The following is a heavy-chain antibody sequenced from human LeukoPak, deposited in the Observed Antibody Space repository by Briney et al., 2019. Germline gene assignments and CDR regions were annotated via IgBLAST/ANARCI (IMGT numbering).Heavy chain of an antibody. CDR1: GGSISNYY. D-gene: IGHD3-10*01. CDR2: ISYSGNT. V-gene: IGHV4-59*08. Sequence: SETLSLTCTVSGGSISNYYWSWIRQPPGKELEWIGYISYSGNTDSNPSLKSRVTISVDTSKNQFSLKLSSVTAADTAVYYCAKEGYYGSGSFPDSWGQGTLVTVSS. CDR3: AKEGYYGSGSFPDS. J-gene: IGHJ4*02.